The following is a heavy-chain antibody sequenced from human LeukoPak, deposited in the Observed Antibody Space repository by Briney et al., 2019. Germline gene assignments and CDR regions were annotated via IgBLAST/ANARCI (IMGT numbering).Heavy chain of an antibody. CDR3: AKDLGYQLLLGIFDY. CDR1: GFTFSDYY. D-gene: IGHD2-2*01. J-gene: IGHJ4*02. CDR2: ISSSGSTI. V-gene: IGHV3-11*01. Sequence: PGGSLRLSCAASGFTFSDYYMSWIRQAPGKGLEWVSYISSSGSTIYYADSVKGRFTISRDNSKNTLCLQMNSLRAEDTAVYYCAKDLGYQLLLGIFDYWGQGTLVTVSS.